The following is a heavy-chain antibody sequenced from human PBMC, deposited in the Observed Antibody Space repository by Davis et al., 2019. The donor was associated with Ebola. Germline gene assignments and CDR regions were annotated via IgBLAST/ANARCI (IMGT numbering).Heavy chain of an antibody. Sequence: PGGSLRLSCAASGFVFGNYWVTWVRQAPGKGLEWVANINQDGSQKSYADSVRGRFTISRDNAKNSLYLQMNSLRAEDTAVYYCARDHHGMVQGVIIWYYYYGMDVWGQGTTVTVSS. V-gene: IGHV3-7*01. CDR3: ARDHHGMVQGVIIWYYYYGMDV. J-gene: IGHJ6*02. CDR1: GFVFGNYW. D-gene: IGHD3-10*01. CDR2: INQDGSQK.